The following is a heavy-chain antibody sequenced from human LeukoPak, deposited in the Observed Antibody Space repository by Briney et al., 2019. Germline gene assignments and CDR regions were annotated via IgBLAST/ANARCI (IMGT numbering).Heavy chain of an antibody. D-gene: IGHD5-12*01. Sequence: GGSLRLSCAASGFTFSSYEMNWVRQAPGKGLEWVSYISSSGSTIYYADSVRGRFTISRDNAKNSLYLQMNSLRAEDTAVYYCARADRGYDSYYYYYMDVWGKGTTVTISS. V-gene: IGHV3-48*03. CDR1: GFTFSSYE. CDR2: ISSSGSTI. J-gene: IGHJ6*03. CDR3: ARADRGYDSYYYYYMDV.